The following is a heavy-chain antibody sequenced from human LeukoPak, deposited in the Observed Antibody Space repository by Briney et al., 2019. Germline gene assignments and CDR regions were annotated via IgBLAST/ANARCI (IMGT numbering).Heavy chain of an antibody. Sequence: GRSLRLSCAASGFTFSDYSMIWVRQPPGKGLEWVSFISSSSSNIYYADSVKGRFTISRDNAKNSVYLQMNSLRAEDTAVYYCARAYYSSSWYGDYWGQGTLVTVSS. D-gene: IGHD6-13*01. J-gene: IGHJ4*02. CDR2: ISSSSSNI. V-gene: IGHV3-21*01. CDR1: GFTFSDYS. CDR3: ARAYYSSSWYGDY.